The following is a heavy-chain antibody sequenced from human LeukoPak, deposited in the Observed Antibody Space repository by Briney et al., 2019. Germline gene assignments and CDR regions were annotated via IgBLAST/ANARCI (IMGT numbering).Heavy chain of an antibody. D-gene: IGHD3-3*01. CDR3: AGHDFWSGHGAFDI. V-gene: IGHV1-18*01. CDR1: GYTFTNYG. CDR2: ISTYNGNT. Sequence: GASVKVSCKASGYTFTNYGVNWVRQAPGQGLEWMGWISTYNGNTNYAQRLQGRVTMTTDTSTSTAYMELRSLRSDDTAVYYCAGHDFWSGHGAFDIWGQGTMVTVSS. J-gene: IGHJ3*02.